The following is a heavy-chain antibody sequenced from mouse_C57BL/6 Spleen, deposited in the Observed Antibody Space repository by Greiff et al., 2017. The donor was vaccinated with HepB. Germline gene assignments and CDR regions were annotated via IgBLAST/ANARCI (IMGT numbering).Heavy chain of an antibody. D-gene: IGHD1-1*02. CDR1: GYTFTDYY. CDR3: ARWGVAIFDY. J-gene: IGHJ2*01. V-gene: IGHV1-76*01. Sequence: QVHVKQSGAELVRPGASVKLSCKASGYTFTDYYINWVKQRPGQGLEWIARIYPGSGNTYYNEKFKGKATLTAEKSSSTAYMQLSSLTSEDSAVYFWARWGVAIFDYWGQGTTLTVSS. CDR2: IYPGSGNT.